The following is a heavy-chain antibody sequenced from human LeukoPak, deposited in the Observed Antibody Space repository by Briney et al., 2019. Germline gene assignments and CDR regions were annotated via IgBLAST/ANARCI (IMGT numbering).Heavy chain of an antibody. V-gene: IGHV4-59*12. J-gene: IGHJ3*02. CDR1: GDSFSSNY. Sequence: SETLSLTCTVSGDSFSSNYWSWIRQPPGKGLEWIGYIYYSGITNYNPALKSRVAISLDTSKNHFSLRLSSVTAADTAVYYCAIPTSFCGGDCHPYSFDTWGQGTMVTVSS. CDR2: IYYSGIT. D-gene: IGHD2-21*02. CDR3: AIPTSFCGGDCHPYSFDT.